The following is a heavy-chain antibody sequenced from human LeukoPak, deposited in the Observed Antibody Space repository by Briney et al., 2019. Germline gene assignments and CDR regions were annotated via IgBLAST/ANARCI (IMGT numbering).Heavy chain of an antibody. CDR1: GGSISSSSYY. V-gene: IGHV4-39*01. CDR3: VSIFGDYYYYYYMDV. Sequence: SETLSLTCTVSGGSISSSSYYWGWIRQPPGEGLEWIGSIYYSGSAYYNPSLKSRVTISVDTSKNQFSLKLSSVTAADTAVYYCVSIFGDYYYYYYMDVWGKGTTVTVSS. D-gene: IGHD3-3*01. CDR2: IYYSGSA. J-gene: IGHJ6*03.